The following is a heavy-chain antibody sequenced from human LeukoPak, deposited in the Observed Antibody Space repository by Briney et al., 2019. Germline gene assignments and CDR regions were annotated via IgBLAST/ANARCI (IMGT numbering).Heavy chain of an antibody. D-gene: IGHD2-2*01. J-gene: IGHJ4*02. Sequence: GGSLRLSCAGSGFIFNSYAMHWVRQTPGKGLERMAVIANDGRDKRYADSMKGRFTVSRDNSMHMVYLQMNSLRVDDTAVYYCAKDVKIGPADYYFDNWGQGTLVTVSS. CDR1: GFIFNSYA. CDR2: IANDGRDK. CDR3: AKDVKIGPADYYFDN. V-gene: IGHV3-30*18.